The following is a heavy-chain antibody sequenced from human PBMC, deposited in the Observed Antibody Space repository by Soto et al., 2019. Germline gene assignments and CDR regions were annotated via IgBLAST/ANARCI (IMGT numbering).Heavy chain of an antibody. D-gene: IGHD3-3*01. J-gene: IGHJ5*02. CDR2: IYYSGST. CDR1: GGSISSGGYY. CDR3: AREGREYDFWSGYYTGIEVLDP. V-gene: IGHV4-31*03. Sequence: PSETLSLTCTVSGGSISSGGYYWSWIRQHPGKGLEWIGYIYYSGSTYYNPSLKSRVTISVDTSKNQFSLKLSSVTAADTAVYYCAREGREYDFWSGYYTGIEVLDPWGQGTLVTVSS.